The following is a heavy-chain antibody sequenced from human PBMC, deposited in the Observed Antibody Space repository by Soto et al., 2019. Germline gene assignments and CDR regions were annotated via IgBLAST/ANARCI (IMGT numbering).Heavy chain of an antibody. CDR2: ISWNGGNI. Sequence: EVQLVESGGGLVQPGRSLRLSCAASGFIFDNSGMHWVRQAPGKGLEWVSGISWNGGNIGYADCVKGRFSISRDNAKDSLFLQMNSRRPDDTAFYYSVKAGVRDLIVEVPVYFDIWGQGTLVTVSS. J-gene: IGHJ4*02. CDR3: VKAGVRDLIVEVPVYFDI. D-gene: IGHD2-21*01. V-gene: IGHV3-9*01. CDR1: GFIFDNSG.